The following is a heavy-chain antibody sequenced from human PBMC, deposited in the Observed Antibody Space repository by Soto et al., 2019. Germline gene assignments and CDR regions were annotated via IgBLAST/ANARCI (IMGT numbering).Heavy chain of an antibody. V-gene: IGHV1-69*12. Sequence: QVQLVQSGAEVKKPGSSVKVSCKASGGTFSSYAISWVRQAPGQGLEWMGGIIPIFGTANYAQKFQGRVTITEDESTSTAYMELSSLRSEDTAVYYCARGAARSDYDYDYGMDVWGQGTTVTVSS. D-gene: IGHD6-6*01. CDR1: GGTFSSYA. CDR2: IIPIFGTA. CDR3: ARGAARSDYDYDYGMDV. J-gene: IGHJ6*02.